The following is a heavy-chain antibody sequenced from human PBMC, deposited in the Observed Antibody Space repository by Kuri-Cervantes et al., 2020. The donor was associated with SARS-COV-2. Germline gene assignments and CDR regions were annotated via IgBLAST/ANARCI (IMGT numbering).Heavy chain of an antibody. CDR2: ISAYNGNT. J-gene: IGHJ4*02. V-gene: IGHV1-18*01. CDR3: ARVHDYGDLRRCAGDY. CDR1: GYTFTSYG. D-gene: IGHD4-17*01. Sequence: ASVQVSCKASGYTFTSYGISWVRQAPGQGLEWMGWISAYNGNTNYAQKLQGRVNMTTDTSTSTAYMELRSLRCDDTAVYYCARVHDYGDLRRCAGDYWGQGTLVTVSS.